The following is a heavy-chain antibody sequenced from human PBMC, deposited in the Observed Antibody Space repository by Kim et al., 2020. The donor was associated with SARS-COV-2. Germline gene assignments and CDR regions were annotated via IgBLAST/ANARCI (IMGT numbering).Heavy chain of an antibody. CDR1: GGSISSYY. CDR2: IYYSGST. D-gene: IGHD3-22*01. CDR3: ARAQYYYDSSGYNTVFDY. J-gene: IGHJ4*02. Sequence: SETLSLTCTVSGGSISSYYWSWIRQPPGKGLEWIGYIYYSGSTNYNPSLKSRVTISVDTSKNQFSLKLSSVTAADTAVYYCARAQYYYDSSGYNTVFDYWGQGTLVTVSS. V-gene: IGHV4-59*01.